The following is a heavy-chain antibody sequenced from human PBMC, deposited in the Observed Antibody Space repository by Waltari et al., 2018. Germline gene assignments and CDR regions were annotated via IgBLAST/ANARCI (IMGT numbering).Heavy chain of an antibody. V-gene: IGHV3-30-3*01. CDR2: ISYDGYSK. J-gene: IGHJ4*02. CDR3: AREGGTSGYSGFFDS. CDR1: GHTFSKPI. Sequence: PLVESGGGVVQPRRSLRLSCAAPGHTFSKPIIHWVRRAPGKGLQWVAAISYDGYSKYYTDSVKGRFTIAADTSKTTVNLQMNSLSTEDTAVYYCAREGGTSGYSGFFDSWGPGTLVTVSS. D-gene: IGHD6-25*01.